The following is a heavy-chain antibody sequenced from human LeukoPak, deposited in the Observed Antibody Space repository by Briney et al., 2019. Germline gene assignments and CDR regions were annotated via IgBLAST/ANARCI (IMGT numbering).Heavy chain of an antibody. D-gene: IGHD3-22*01. CDR1: GFTFRTYG. CDR2: IGHDGSNT. V-gene: IGHV3-33*01. CDR3: ARGHSSVIDY. Sequence: GGSLRLSCEASGFTFRTYGMHWGRQAPGTGLEWVATIGHDGSNTHYADSVKGRFTVSRDNSENTLYLQMNSLRAEDTAVYYCARGHSSVIDYWGQGTLVTVSS. J-gene: IGHJ4*02.